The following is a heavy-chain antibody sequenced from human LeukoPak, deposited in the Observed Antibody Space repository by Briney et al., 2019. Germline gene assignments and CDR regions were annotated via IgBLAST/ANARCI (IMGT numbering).Heavy chain of an antibody. CDR3: ARGSSSWFGGYTYFDY. CDR1: GFTFSSYW. Sequence: GGSLRLSCAASGFTFSSYWMSWVRQAPGKGLEWVANIKQDGSEKYYVDSVKGRFTISRDNAKNSLYLQMNSLRAEDTAVYYCARGSSSWFGGYTYFDYWGQGTLVTVSS. D-gene: IGHD6-13*01. J-gene: IGHJ4*02. V-gene: IGHV3-7*01. CDR2: IKQDGSEK.